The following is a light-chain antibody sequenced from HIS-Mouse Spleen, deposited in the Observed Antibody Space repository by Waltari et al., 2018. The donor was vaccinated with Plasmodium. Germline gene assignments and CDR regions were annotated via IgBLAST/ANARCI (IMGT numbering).Light chain of an antibody. CDR2: DVS. Sequence: QSALTQPRSVSGSPGQSVTISCTGTSSDVGGYNYVSWYQQHPGNAPKLMIYDVSKRPSGVPDRSPGSKSGNTASLTISVLQAEDEADYYCCSYAGSYTLVFGGGTKLTVL. J-gene: IGLJ2*01. CDR3: CSYAGSYTLV. V-gene: IGLV2-11*01. CDR1: SSDVGGYNY.